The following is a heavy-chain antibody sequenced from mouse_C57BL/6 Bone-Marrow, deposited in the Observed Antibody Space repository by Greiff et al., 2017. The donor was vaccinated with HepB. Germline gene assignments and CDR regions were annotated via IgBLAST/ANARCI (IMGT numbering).Heavy chain of an antibody. CDR2: LRSKSSNYAT. CDR3: VRYDYAAWFAY. J-gene: IGHJ3*01. CDR1: GFTFNTYA. V-gene: IGHV10-3*01. Sequence: EVQRVESGGGLVQPKGSLKLSCAASGFTFNTYAMHWVRQAPGKGLEWVARLRSKSSNYATYYADSVKDRFTISRDDSQSMLYLQMNNLKTEDTAMYYCVRYDYAAWFAYWGQGTLVTVSA. D-gene: IGHD2-4*01.